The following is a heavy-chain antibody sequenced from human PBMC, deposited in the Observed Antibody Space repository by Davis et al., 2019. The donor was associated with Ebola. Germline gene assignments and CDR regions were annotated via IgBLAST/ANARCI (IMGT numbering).Heavy chain of an antibody. CDR1: GFTFSSYA. V-gene: IGHV3-30-3*01. D-gene: IGHD3-3*01. CDR3: ARGASPFGVVIPPCY. CDR2: ISYDGSNK. J-gene: IGHJ4*02. Sequence: PGGSLRLSCAASGFTFSSYAMHWVRQAPGKGLEWVAVISYDGSNKYYADSVKGRFTISRDNSKNTLYLQMNSLRAEDTAVYYCARGASPFGVVIPPCYWGQGTLVTVSS.